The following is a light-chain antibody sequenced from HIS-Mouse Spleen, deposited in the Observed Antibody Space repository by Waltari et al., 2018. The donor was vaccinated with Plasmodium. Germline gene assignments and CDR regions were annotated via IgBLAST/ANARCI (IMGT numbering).Light chain of an antibody. Sequence: SYELTQPPSVSVSPGQTARIPFSGAALPKKYAYWYPQKSGQAPVLVIYEDSKRPSGIPERFSGSSSGTMATLTISGAQVEDEADYYCYSTDSSGNHRVFGGGTKLTVL. V-gene: IGLV3-10*01. J-gene: IGLJ3*02. CDR2: EDS. CDR1: ALPKKY. CDR3: YSTDSSGNHRV.